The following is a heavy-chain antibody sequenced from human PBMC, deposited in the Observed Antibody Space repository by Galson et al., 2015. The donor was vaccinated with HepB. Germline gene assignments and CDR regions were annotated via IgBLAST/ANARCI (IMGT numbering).Heavy chain of an antibody. J-gene: IGHJ4*02. V-gene: IGHV1-69*06. Sequence: SVKVSCKASGGTFSSYAISWVRQAPGQGLEWMGGIIPIFGTANYAQKFQGRVTITADKSTSTAYMELSSLRSEDTAVYYCASLPGSGSYTFDYWGQGTLVTVSS. CDR2: IIPIFGTA. D-gene: IGHD1-26*01. CDR1: GGTFSSYA. CDR3: ASLPGSGSYTFDY.